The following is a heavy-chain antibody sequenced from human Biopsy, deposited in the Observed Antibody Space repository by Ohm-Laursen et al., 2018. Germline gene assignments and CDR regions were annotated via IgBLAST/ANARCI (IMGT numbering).Heavy chain of an antibody. V-gene: IGHV1-24*01. D-gene: IGHD1-26*01. Sequence: SVKVSCKVSGYTLTELSMHWVRQAPGRGLEWMGGFAPENGKTIYAQMFQGRVTISADESTSTSYMELSSLTTEDTAIYYCARGPHSGSHSCFDYWGQGTLVTVSS. CDR3: ARGPHSGSHSCFDY. CDR1: GYTLTELS. J-gene: IGHJ4*02. CDR2: FAPENGKT.